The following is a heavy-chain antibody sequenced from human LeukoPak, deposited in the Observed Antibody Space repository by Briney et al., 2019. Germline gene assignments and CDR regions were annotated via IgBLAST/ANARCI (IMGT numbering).Heavy chain of an antibody. CDR1: GFTVSSNY. J-gene: IGHJ4*02. CDR2: IYSGGST. CDR3: AKIAETSGIYGQGYDY. Sequence: GGSLRLSCAASGFTVSSNYMSWVRQAPGKGLEWVSVIYSGGSTHNADFVKGRFTISRDNSKNTLYLQMSSLRAEDTAVYYCAKIAETSGIYGQGYDYWGQGTLVTVSS. D-gene: IGHD1-26*01. V-gene: IGHV3-53*01.